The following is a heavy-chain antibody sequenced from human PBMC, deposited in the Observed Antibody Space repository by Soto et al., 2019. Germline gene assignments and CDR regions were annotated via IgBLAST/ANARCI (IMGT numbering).Heavy chain of an antibody. V-gene: IGHV5-10-1*01. CDR2: IDPSDSYT. CDR1: GYSFTSYW. CDR3: ARPAEGTDGYSSSWYQGFDY. D-gene: IGHD6-13*01. Sequence: GESLKISCKGSGYSFTSYWISWVRQMPWKGLEWMGRIDPSDSYTNYSPSFQGHVTISADKSISTAYLQWSSLKASDTAMYYCARPAEGTDGYSSSWYQGFDYWGEGTLVTVSS. J-gene: IGHJ4*02.